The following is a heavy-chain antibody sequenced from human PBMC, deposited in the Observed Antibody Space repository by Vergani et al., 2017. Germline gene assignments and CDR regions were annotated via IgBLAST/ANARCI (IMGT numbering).Heavy chain of an antibody. J-gene: IGHJ5*02. Sequence: QVQLQESGPGLMKPSETLSLTCTVSGDSISSYYWTWIRQPPGKGLEWIGYIYHSGSTHYNPSLQSRVTMSVDTSKNQFSLKLSSVTAADTAVYYCTRQVGSNGSNWFDPWGQGTLVTVSS. CDR3: TRQVGSNGSNWFDP. D-gene: IGHD6-13*01. V-gene: IGHV4-59*08. CDR1: GDSISSYY. CDR2: IYHSGST.